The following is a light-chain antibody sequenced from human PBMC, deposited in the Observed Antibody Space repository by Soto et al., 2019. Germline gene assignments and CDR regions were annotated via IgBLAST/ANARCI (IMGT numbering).Light chain of an antibody. CDR1: QSISSW. V-gene: IGKV1-5*03. Sequence: DTQMTQSPSTLSASVGDRVTITCRASQSISSWLAWYQQKPGKAPKLLIYKASSLESGVPSRFSGSGSGTEFTLTISSLQPDDFATYYCQQYSSSWTFGQGTKVEIK. CDR3: QQYSSSWT. CDR2: KAS. J-gene: IGKJ1*01.